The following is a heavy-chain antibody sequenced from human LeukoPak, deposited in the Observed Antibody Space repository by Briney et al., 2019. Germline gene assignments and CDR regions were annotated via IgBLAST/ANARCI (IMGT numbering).Heavy chain of an antibody. D-gene: IGHD5-18*01. CDR3: ARAPAGNTAMVGGGGY. CDR1: GYTFTGYY. Sequence: GASVKVSCKASGYTFTGYYMHWVRQAPGQGLEWMGRINPNSGGTNYAQKFQGRVTMTRDTSISTAYMELSRLRSDDTAVFYCARAPAGNTAMVGGGGYWGQGTLVTVSS. V-gene: IGHV1-2*06. J-gene: IGHJ4*02. CDR2: INPNSGGT.